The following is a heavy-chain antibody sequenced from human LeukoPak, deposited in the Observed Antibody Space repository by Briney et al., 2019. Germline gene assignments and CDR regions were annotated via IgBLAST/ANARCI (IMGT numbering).Heavy chain of an antibody. CDR3: ARDHEEGPNYYYYGMDV. Sequence: SVKVSCKAPGGTFSSYTISWVRQAPGQGLEWMGRIIPILGIANYTQKFQGRVTITADKSTSTAYMELSSLRSEDTAVYYCARDHEEGPNYYYYGMDVWGQGTTVTVSS. CDR1: GGTFSSYT. V-gene: IGHV1-69*04. J-gene: IGHJ6*02. CDR2: IIPILGIA.